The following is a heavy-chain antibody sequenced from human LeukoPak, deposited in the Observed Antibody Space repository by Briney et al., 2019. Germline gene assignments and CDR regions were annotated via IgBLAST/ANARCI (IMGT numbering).Heavy chain of an antibody. CDR1: GVNLRDHA. CDR2: IYWDGRT. J-gene: IGHJ6*02. V-gene: IGHV3-64*02. Sequence: GGSLRLSCVGSGVNLRDHAMHWVRQVPGKGLEWVSGIYWDGRTDCADSVRGRFTISRDNSKNTLYLQMGSLRAEGMAVYYCARAGGSGSYYYYGMDVWGQGTTVTVSS. CDR3: ARAGGSGSYYYYGMDV. D-gene: IGHD3-22*01.